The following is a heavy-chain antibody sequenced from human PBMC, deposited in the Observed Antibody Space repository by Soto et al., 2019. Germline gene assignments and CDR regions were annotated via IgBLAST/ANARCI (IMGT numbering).Heavy chain of an antibody. V-gene: IGHV4-39*01. J-gene: IGHJ6*03. CDR1: GGSVSSNTYY. Sequence: SETLSLTCTVSGGSVSSNTYYWGWIRQPPGKGLEWIGSVYYSGSTYYNPSLKSRVTISVDTSKNQFPLMLSSVTAADTAVYYCARHSGSRCGSTSCYEEYYYYYYMDVWGKGTTVTVSS. CDR2: VYYSGST. D-gene: IGHD2-2*01. CDR3: ARHSGSRCGSTSCYEEYYYYYYMDV.